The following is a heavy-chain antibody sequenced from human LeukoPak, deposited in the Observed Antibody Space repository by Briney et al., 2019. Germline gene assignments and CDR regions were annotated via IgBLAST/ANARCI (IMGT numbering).Heavy chain of an antibody. CDR3: ARGLAAAGLLDV. J-gene: IGHJ6*04. V-gene: IGHV1-2*02. D-gene: IGHD6-13*01. CDR2: INPNSGGT. CDR1: GYTFTGYY. Sequence: ASVKVSCKASGYTFTGYYMHWVRQAPGQGLEWMGWINPNSGGTNYAQKFQGRVTMTRDTSISTAYMELSRLRSEDTAVYYCARGLAAAGLLDVWGKGTTVTISS.